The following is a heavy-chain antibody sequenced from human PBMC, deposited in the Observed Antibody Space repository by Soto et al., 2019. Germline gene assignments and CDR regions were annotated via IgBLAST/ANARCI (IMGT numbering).Heavy chain of an antibody. CDR3: AKPLGSSSSGDY. D-gene: IGHD6-6*01. CDR1: GFTFSSYG. V-gene: IGHV3-30*18. J-gene: IGHJ4*02. Sequence: QVQLVESGGGVVQPGRSLRLSCAASGFTFSSYGMHWVRQAPGKGLEWVAVISYDGSNKYYADSVKGRFTISRDNSKNTLYLQMNSLRAEDTAVYYCAKPLGSSSSGDYWGQGTLVTVSS. CDR2: ISYDGSNK.